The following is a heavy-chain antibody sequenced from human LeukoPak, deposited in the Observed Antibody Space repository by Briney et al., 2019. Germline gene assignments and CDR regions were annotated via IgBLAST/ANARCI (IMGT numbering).Heavy chain of an antibody. CDR1: GFTFSSYG. CDR2: ISYDGSNK. Sequence: GGSLRLSCAASGFTFSSYGMPWVRQAPGKGLEWVAVISYDGSNKYYADSVKGRFTISRDNSKNTLYLQMNSLRAEDTAVYYCAKAVDAFDIWGQGTMVTVSS. V-gene: IGHV3-30*18. CDR3: AKAVDAFDI. J-gene: IGHJ3*02.